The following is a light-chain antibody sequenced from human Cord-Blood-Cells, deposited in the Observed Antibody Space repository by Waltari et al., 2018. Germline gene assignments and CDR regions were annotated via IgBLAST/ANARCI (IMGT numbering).Light chain of an antibody. Sequence: DIQMTQSPSSLSASVGDRVTITCRARQSISSYLNWYQQKPGKAPKLLIYAAASLQSEVPSRFSGSGSGTDFTLTIISLQPEDFATYYCQQSYSTPQELTFGGGTKVEIK. CDR2: AAA. V-gene: IGKV1-39*01. CDR3: QQSYSTPQELT. J-gene: IGKJ4*01. CDR1: QSISSY.